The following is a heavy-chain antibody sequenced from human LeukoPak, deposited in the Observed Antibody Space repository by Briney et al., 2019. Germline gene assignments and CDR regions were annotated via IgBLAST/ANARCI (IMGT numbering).Heavy chain of an antibody. V-gene: IGHV3-49*04. CDR3: TREDLYYYYMDV. J-gene: IGHJ6*03. CDR1: GFTFGEHV. Sequence: GGSLRLSCTASGFTFGEHVVSWVRQAPGKGLEWVGLIRSRTFRGTTENAASVEGRFTFSRDDSKSIAYLLMNSLKTEDTAVYYCTREDLYYYYMDVWGKGTTVTVSS. CDR2: IRSRTFRGTT.